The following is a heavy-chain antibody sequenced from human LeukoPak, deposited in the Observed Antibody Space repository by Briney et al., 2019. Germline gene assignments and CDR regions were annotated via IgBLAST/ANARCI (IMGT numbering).Heavy chain of an antibody. CDR2: ISFDGSDK. CDR3: ARGTYYYDSSGYCSGGLGY. Sequence: GRSLRLSCAASGFTFSNYAMHWVRQAPGKGLECVAVISFDGSDKYYADSVKGRFTISRDNSENTLYVQMNSLRAEDTAVYYCARGTYYYDSSGYCSGGLGYWGQGTLVTVSS. J-gene: IGHJ4*02. CDR1: GFTFSNYA. V-gene: IGHV3-30*04. D-gene: IGHD3-22*01.